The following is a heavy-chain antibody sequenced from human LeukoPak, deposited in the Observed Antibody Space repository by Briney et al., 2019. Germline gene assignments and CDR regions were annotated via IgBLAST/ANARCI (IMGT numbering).Heavy chain of an antibody. D-gene: IGHD2-2*01. J-gene: IGHJ4*02. V-gene: IGHV3-21*01. CDR3: ARDLVPAASSGY. Sequence: GGSLRLSCAAFGFTFSSYSMNWVRQAPGKGLEWVSSISSSSSYIYYADSVKGRFTISRDNAKNSLYLQMNSLRAEDTAVYYCARDLVPAASSGYWGQGTLVTVSS. CDR2: ISSSSSYI. CDR1: GFTFSSYS.